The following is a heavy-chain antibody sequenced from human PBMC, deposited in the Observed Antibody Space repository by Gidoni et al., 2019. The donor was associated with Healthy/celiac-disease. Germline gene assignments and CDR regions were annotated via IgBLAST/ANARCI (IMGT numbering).Heavy chain of an antibody. V-gene: IGHV4-39*01. CDR3: ASSYCSGGSCRDFDI. CDR1: GGSISSSSYY. CDR2: IYYSGST. J-gene: IGHJ3*02. Sequence: QLQLQESGPGLVKPSETLSLTCTVSGGSISSSSYYWGWIRQPPGKGLGWIGSIYYSGSTYYNPSLKSRVTISVDTSKNQFSLKLSSVTAADTAVYYCASSYCSGGSCRDFDIWGQGTMVTVSS. D-gene: IGHD2-15*01.